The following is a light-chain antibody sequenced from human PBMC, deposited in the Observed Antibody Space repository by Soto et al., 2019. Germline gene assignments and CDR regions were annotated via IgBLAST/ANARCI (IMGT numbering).Light chain of an antibody. CDR3: QHYNSYSEA. Sequence: DIQMTQSPSTLSASVGDRVTITCRASQSISSWLAWYQQKPGTAPKVLIYHASNLQSGVPSRFSGSGSGTEFTLTISSLQPDDFATYYCQHYNSYSEAFGQGTKVDIK. CDR1: QSISSW. V-gene: IGKV1-5*01. J-gene: IGKJ1*01. CDR2: HAS.